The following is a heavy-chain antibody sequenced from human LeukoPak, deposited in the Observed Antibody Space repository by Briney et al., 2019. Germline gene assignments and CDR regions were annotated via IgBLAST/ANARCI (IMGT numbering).Heavy chain of an antibody. V-gene: IGHV1-46*01. Sequence: ASVKVSCKASGYTFTSYYMHWVRQAPGQGLEWMGIINPSGGSTSYAQKFQGRVTMTRDTSISTAYMELRSLRSDDTAVYYCAREGYSGGGAFDIWGQGTMVTVSS. CDR3: AREGYSGGGAFDI. CDR1: GYTFTSYY. J-gene: IGHJ3*02. CDR2: INPSGGST. D-gene: IGHD2-15*01.